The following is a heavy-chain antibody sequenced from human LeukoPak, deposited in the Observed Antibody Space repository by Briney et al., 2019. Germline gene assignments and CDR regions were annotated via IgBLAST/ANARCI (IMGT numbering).Heavy chain of an antibody. CDR1: GGTFSSYA. Sequence: SVKVSCKASGGTFSSYAISWVRQAPGQGLEWMGRIIPILGIANYAQKFQGRVTITADKSTSTAYMELSSLRSEDRAVYYCARDRRDGLKSPIDYWGQGTLVTVSS. V-gene: IGHV1-69*04. CDR3: ARDRRDGLKSPIDY. J-gene: IGHJ4*02. D-gene: IGHD5-24*01. CDR2: IIPILGIA.